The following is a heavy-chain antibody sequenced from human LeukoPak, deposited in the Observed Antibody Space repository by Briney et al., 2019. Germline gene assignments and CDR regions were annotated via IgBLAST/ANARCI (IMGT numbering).Heavy chain of an antibody. D-gene: IGHD4-23*01. CDR2: INLNIGGR. J-gene: IGHJ4*01. V-gene: IGHV1-2*02. CDR3: ARIREWASTVGAFDY. Sequence: SVNVSCKASGYTFTAYYVHWVRQVPGPGLEWMGWINLNIGGRNYAQKFQGRVTIPKHTSIRTAYMELSRLRSDGTAVYYCARIREWASTVGAFDYWGQGALVTVSS. CDR1: GYTFTAYY.